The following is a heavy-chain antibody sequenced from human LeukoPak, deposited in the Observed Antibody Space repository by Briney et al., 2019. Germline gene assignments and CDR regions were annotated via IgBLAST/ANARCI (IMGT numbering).Heavy chain of an antibody. Sequence: SETLSLTCTVSGGSISSYYWSWIRQPPGKGLEWIGYIYYSGSTNYNPSLKSRVTISVDTSKNQFSLKLSSVTAADTAVYYCAGEGETEHGKQWLGGGLDYWGQGTLVTVSS. CDR2: IYYSGST. J-gene: IGHJ4*02. CDR3: AGEGETEHGKQWLGGGLDY. CDR1: GGSISSYY. D-gene: IGHD6-19*01. V-gene: IGHV4-59*01.